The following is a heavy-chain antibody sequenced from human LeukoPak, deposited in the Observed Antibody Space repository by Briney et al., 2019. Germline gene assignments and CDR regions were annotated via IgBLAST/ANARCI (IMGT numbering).Heavy chain of an antibody. Sequence: AGGSLTLSCAASGFTFDKCAMHWVRQGPGKGLEWVAIISEDGSITYYADSVKGRFTISRDNSRNSLYLEMNSLRSEDSALYYCAKDPRREYYFDFWGQGARVTVSS. CDR1: GFTFDKCA. V-gene: IGHV3-43*02. J-gene: IGHJ4*02. CDR2: ISEDGSIT. CDR3: AKDPRREYYFDF.